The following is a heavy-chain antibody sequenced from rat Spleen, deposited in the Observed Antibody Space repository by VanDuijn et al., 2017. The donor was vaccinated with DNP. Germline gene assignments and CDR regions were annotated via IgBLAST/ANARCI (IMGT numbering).Heavy chain of an antibody. D-gene: IGHD5-1*01. Sequence: EVQLVESGGDLVQPGRSMKLSCAASGFTFSNYDMAWVRQAPTKGLEWVASISTSGGSTYYRDSVKGRFTISRDNAKSTLYLQRDSLRSEDTATYYCARLNWEPDWYFDFWGPGTMVTVSS. CDR2: ISTSGGST. V-gene: IGHV5-25*01. CDR3: ARLNWEPDWYFDF. CDR1: GFTFSNYD. J-gene: IGHJ1*01.